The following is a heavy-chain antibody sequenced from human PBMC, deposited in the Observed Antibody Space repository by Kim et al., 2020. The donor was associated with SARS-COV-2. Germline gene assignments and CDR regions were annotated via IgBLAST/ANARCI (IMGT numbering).Heavy chain of an antibody. V-gene: IGHV1-18*01. CDR3: ASSVIVEHHAFDI. D-gene: IGHD3-22*01. Sequence: YAQKLQGRVTMTTDTSTSTAYMELRSLRSDDTAVYYCASSVIVEHHAFDIWGQGTMVTVSS. J-gene: IGHJ3*02.